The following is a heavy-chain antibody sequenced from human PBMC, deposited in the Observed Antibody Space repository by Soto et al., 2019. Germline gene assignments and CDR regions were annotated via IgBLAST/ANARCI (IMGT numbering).Heavy chain of an antibody. D-gene: IGHD2-15*01. J-gene: IGHJ3*02. Sequence: SETLSLTCTVSGGSISSGGYYWSWIRQHPGKGLEWIGYIYYSGSTYYNPSLKSRVTISVDTSKNQFSLKLSSVTAADTAVYYCSISVEVVIAANSEAFAILGKGTMDTVSS. CDR1: GGSISSGGYY. V-gene: IGHV4-31*03. CDR3: SISVEVVIAANSEAFAI. CDR2: IYYSGST.